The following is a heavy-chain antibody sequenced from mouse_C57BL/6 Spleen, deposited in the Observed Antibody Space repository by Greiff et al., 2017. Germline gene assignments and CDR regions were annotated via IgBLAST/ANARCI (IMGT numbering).Heavy chain of an antibody. D-gene: IGHD2-4*01. J-gene: IGHJ2*01. CDR1: GFTFSSYT. V-gene: IGHV5-9*01. CDR3: ARQRYDYEDY. CDR2: ISGGGGNT. Sequence: EVQVVESGGGLVKPGGSLKLSCAASGFTFSSYTMSWVRQTPEKRLEWVATISGGGGNTYYPDSVKGRFTISRDNAKNTLYLQMSSLRSEDTALYYCARQRYDYEDYWGQGTTLTVSS.